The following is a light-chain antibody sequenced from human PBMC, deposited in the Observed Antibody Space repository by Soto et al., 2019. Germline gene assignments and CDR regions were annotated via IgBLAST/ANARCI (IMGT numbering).Light chain of an antibody. CDR2: AAS. CDR3: QLYGGSPIRYT. V-gene: IGKV3-20*01. Sequence: EIVLTQSPGTLSLSPGEGATLSCRASQSVASHFLAWYQQTPGQAPRLLIYAASTRATGIPDRFSGSGSGTDFLLTISRLEPEDFAVYFCQLYGGSPIRYTFGQGTKLDIK. J-gene: IGKJ2*01. CDR1: QSVASHF.